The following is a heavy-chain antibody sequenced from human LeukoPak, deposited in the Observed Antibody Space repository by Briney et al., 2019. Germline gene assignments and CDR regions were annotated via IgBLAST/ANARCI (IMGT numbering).Heavy chain of an antibody. J-gene: IGHJ5*02. V-gene: IGHV4-34*01. CDR1: GGSFSGYY. CDR2: INHSGST. Sequence: SETLSHTCAVYGGSFSGYYWSWIRQVPGKGLEWIGEINHSGSTNYNPSLKSRVTISVDTSKNQFSLKLSSVTAADTAVYYCARELGARPPHWFDPWGQGTLVTVSS. CDR3: ARELGARPPHWFDP. D-gene: IGHD6-6*01.